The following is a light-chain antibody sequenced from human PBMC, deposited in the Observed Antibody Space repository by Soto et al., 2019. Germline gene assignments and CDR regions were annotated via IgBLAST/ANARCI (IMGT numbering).Light chain of an antibody. V-gene: IGLV3-1*01. J-gene: IGLJ2*01. CDR3: QAWASGSVV. CDR2: QDT. CDR1: KLGHTY. Sequence: SYELTQPPSVSVSPGQTAILTCSGDKLGHTYASWYQQRPGQSPVLITYQDTKRPSGIPERFSGSNSGTVATLTISGTQAVDEADYYCQAWASGSVVFGGGTKLTVL.